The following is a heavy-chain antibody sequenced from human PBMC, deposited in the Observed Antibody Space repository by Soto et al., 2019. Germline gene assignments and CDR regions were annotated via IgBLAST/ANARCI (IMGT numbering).Heavy chain of an antibody. CDR2: INPSGGST. J-gene: IGHJ6*02. CDR3: ARARGYCSSTSCPRPYYYYGTDV. CDR1: RFTYTCNS. V-gene: IGHV1-46*01. D-gene: IGHD2-2*01. Sequence: RFTYTCNSMHWPQQEQRKGLEWMGIINPSGGSTSYAQKFQGRVTMTRDTSKSTVYMELSSLRSEDTAVYYCARARGYCSSTSCPRPYYYYGTDVWGQGTSV.